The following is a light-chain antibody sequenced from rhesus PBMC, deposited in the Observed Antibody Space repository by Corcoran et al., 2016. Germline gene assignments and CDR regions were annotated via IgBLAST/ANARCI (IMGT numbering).Light chain of an antibody. J-gene: IGKJ4*01. Sequence: DIQMTQSPSPLSASVGDTVTITCRASQGISSYVAWYQQKPGKAPKPLIYYASNLESGVPSRFGGSGSGTEVTLTISSLPPEDFAAVYCQQYNRAPLTFGGGTKVEIK. CDR2: YAS. CDR1: QGISSY. V-gene: IGKV1-37*01. CDR3: QQYNRAPLT.